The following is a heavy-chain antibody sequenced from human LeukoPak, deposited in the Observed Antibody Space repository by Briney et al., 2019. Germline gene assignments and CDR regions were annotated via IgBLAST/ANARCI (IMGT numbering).Heavy chain of an antibody. Sequence: GGSLRLSCAASGLTFSSFWMSWVRQAPGKGLEWVANIKRDGSDKYYMDSVKDRFTISRDNAKNSLYLQMNSLRVDDTAVYYCAGGPYTSGDFGGQGTLVTVSS. CDR1: GLTFSSFW. D-gene: IGHD6-19*01. CDR3: AGGPYTSGDF. CDR2: IKRDGSDK. J-gene: IGHJ4*02. V-gene: IGHV3-7*01.